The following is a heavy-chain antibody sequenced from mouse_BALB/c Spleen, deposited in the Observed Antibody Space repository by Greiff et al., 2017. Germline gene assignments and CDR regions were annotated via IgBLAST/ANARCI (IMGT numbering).Heavy chain of an antibody. D-gene: IGHD2-1*01. CDR1: GYAFTNYL. V-gene: IGHV1-54*01. CDR3: AREGNYGDFDY. CDR2: INPGSGGT. J-gene: IGHJ3*01. Sequence: VQLQQSGAELVRPGTSVKVSCKASGYAFTNYLIEWVKQRPGQGLEWIGVINPGSGGTNYNEKFKGKATLTADKSSSTAYMQLSSLTSDDSAVYFCAREGNYGDFDYWGQGTLVTVSA.